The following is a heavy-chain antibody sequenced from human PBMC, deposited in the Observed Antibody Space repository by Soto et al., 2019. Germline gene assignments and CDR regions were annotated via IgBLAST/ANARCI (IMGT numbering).Heavy chain of an antibody. CDR3: ARHSTGDSSPFDY. CDR1: GGSISSSSYY. D-gene: IGHD3-16*01. CDR2: IYYSGST. J-gene: IGHJ4*02. Sequence: QLQLQESGPGLVKPSETLSLTCTVSGGSISSSSYYWGWIRQPPGKGLEWIGSIYYSGSTYYNPSLKSRVTISVDTSKNQFSLKLSSVTAADTAVYYCARHSTGDSSPFDYWGQGTLVTVSS. V-gene: IGHV4-39*01.